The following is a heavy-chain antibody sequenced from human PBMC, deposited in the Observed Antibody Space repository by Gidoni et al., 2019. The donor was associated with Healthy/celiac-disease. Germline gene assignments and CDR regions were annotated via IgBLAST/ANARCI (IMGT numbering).Heavy chain of an antibody. Sequence: EVQLLESGGGLVQPGGSLSLSCAASGFTFSRYAMSWVRQAPGKGLEGVSAISGSGGSTYYADSVKGRFTISRDNSKNTLYLQMNSLRAEDTAVYYCAKDAETGIAVAGTHYWGQGTLVTVSS. J-gene: IGHJ4*02. CDR1: GFTFSRYA. CDR3: AKDAETGIAVAGTHY. D-gene: IGHD6-19*01. V-gene: IGHV3-23*01. CDR2: ISGSGGST.